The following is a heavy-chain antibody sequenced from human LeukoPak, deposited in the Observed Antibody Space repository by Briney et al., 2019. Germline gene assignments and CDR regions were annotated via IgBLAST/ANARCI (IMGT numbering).Heavy chain of an antibody. Sequence: SETLSLTCTVSGGSISSYYWSWIRQPPGKGLEWIGYIYYSGSTNYNPSLKSRVTISVDTSKNQFSLKLSTVTAADTAVYYRARLTYYGGAFDIWGQGTMVTVSS. CDR2: IYYSGST. CDR3: ARLTYYGGAFDI. V-gene: IGHV4-59*08. D-gene: IGHD3-10*01. CDR1: GGSISSYY. J-gene: IGHJ3*02.